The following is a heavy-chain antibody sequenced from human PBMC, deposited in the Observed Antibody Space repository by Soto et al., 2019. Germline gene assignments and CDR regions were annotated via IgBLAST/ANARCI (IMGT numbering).Heavy chain of an antibody. V-gene: IGHV4-59*01. J-gene: IGHJ6*02. CDR3: ARSCRFWCGHPIAYGIDV. CDR1: GGSISSYY. CDR2: IYYSGST. D-gene: IGHD3-3*01. Sequence: PSETLSLTCTFSGGSISSYYWSWIRQPPGKGLEWIGYIYYSGSTNYNPSLKSRVTISVDTSTNQFSLKLSSVTAADTAVYYCARSCRFWCGHPIAYGIDVWGQGTPVTVS.